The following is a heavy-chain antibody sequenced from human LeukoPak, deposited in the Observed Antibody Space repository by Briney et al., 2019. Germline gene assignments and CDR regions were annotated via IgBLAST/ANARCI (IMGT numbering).Heavy chain of an antibody. J-gene: IGHJ6*03. CDR3: ARDGLTTVTTGYYYYMDV. CDR2: ISSSSSTI. CDR1: GFTFSSYS. V-gene: IGHV3-48*01. Sequence: GGSLRLSCAASGFTFSSYSMNWVRQAPGKGLEWVSYISSSSSTIYYADSVKGRFTISRDNAKNSLYLQVNSLRAEDTAVYYCARDGLTTVTTGYYYYMDVWGKGTTVTVSS. D-gene: IGHD4-17*01.